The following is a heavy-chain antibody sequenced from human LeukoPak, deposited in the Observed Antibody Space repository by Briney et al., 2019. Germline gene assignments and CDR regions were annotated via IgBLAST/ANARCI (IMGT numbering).Heavy chain of an antibody. D-gene: IGHD5-18*01. CDR2: IYYSGST. CDR3: ARGYSYGYFDY. Sequence: SETLSLTCTVSGGSIIRSSYYWGWIRQPPGKGLEWIGSIYYSGSTYYNPSLKSRVTISVDTSKNQFSLKLSSVTAADTAVYYCARGYSYGYFDYWGQGTLVTVSS. CDR1: GGSIIRSSYY. J-gene: IGHJ4*02. V-gene: IGHV4-39*07.